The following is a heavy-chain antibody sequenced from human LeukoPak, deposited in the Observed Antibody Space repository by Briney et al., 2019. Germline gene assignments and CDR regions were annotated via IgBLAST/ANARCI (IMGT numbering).Heavy chain of an antibody. V-gene: IGHV3-23*01. D-gene: IGHD3-10*02. CDR2: ITPSGATT. Sequence: GGSLRLSCAASRFAFSGYGMTWVRQAPGKGLEWVSTITPSGATTYYADSVKGRFTISRDNAKNSLYLQMNSLRAEDTAVYYCAELGITMIGGVWGKGTTVTISS. CDR3: AELGITMIGGV. J-gene: IGHJ6*04. CDR1: RFAFSGYG.